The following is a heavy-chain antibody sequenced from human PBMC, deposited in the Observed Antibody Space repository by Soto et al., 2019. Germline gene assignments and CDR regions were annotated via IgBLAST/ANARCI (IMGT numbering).Heavy chain of an antibody. D-gene: IGHD3-10*01. CDR3: ARDQLGARGDY. CDR2: FGVYNNNR. CDR1: GHTFTSYG. J-gene: IGHJ4*02. V-gene: IGHV1-18*04. Sequence: QVQLVQSGAEVKKPGASVKVSCKASGHTFTSYGISWVRQAPAQGLEWMGWFGVYNNNRNYAQKVQGRVTMTTNTSTSTAYMELRSLISDDSAVYYCARDQLGARGDYWGQGTLVTVSS.